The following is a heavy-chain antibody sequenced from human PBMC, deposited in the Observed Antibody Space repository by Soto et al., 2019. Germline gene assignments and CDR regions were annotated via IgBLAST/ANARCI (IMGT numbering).Heavy chain of an antibody. V-gene: IGHV4-30-4*01. CDR2: IYYSGST. CDR3: ARERPSRKRDYFDP. J-gene: IGHJ5*02. Sequence: PSETLSLTCTVAGGSLSSGDYYWSWIRQPPGKGLEWIGYIYYSGSTYYNPSLKSRVSISVDTSKNQFSLKLSSVTAADTAVYYCARERPSRKRDYFDPWGQGTLVTVSS. D-gene: IGHD4-17*01. CDR1: GGSLSSGDYY.